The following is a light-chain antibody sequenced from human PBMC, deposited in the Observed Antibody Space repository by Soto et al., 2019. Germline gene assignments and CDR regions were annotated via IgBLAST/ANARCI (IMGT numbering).Light chain of an antibody. CDR2: TAS. J-gene: IGKJ2*01. Sequence: DIQMTQSPSSLSESVGARVTITCRASQSISSNLNWYQQKPGKAPKLLIYTASSLQSGVPSRFSGSGSGTDFTLTISSLQPEDFATYFCQQSYSTPYTFGQGTKLEIK. V-gene: IGKV1-39*01. CDR1: QSISSN. CDR3: QQSYSTPYT.